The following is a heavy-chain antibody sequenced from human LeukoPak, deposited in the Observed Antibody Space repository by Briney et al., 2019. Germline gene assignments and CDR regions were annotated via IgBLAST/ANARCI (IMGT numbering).Heavy chain of an antibody. V-gene: IGHV1-18*01. Sequence: RASVKVSCKASGYTFTSYGISWVRQAPGQGLEWMGWLSAYNGDTNYAQKFQGRVTMTTDTSTSTAYMELRSLRSDDTAVYYCARDVDRSSWYYFDYWGQGTLVTVSS. CDR3: ARDVDRSSWYYFDY. CDR1: GYTFTSYG. CDR2: LSAYNGDT. J-gene: IGHJ4*02. D-gene: IGHD6-13*01.